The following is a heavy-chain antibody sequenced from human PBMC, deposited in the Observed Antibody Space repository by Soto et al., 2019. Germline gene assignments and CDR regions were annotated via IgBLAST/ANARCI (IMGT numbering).Heavy chain of an antibody. CDR1: GFNFRTYA. Sequence: VRLLESGGGSAQPGGSLRLSCAASGFNFRTYAVYWVRQAPGKGLEWVSAIDDGNIAYYADSVKGRFIISRDNSRNTLYLHMDGLRVEDTAIYFCTKRPLCVGDCWYFDDWGQGILVTVSS. D-gene: IGHD2-21*02. V-gene: IGHV3-23*05. J-gene: IGHJ4*02. CDR2: IDDGNIA. CDR3: TKRPLCVGDCWYFDD.